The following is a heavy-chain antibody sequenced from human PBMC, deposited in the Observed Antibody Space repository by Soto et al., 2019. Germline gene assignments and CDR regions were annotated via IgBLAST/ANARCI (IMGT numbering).Heavy chain of an antibody. CDR3: ARDMLGPRAFDY. J-gene: IGHJ4*02. D-gene: IGHD3-10*02. Sequence: EVQLVESGGGIVQPGGSLRLSCSVSGFTFSSHWMHWVRQAPGKGLVWVSRISTDGSRTTYADSVKGRVTISRDNAKNRLYRDMSSLRAEDTAVYYCARDMLGPRAFDYWGQGTLVTVAS. CDR2: ISTDGSRT. V-gene: IGHV3-74*01. CDR1: GFTFSSHW.